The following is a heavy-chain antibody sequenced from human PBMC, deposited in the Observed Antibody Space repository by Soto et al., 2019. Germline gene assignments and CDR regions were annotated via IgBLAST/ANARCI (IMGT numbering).Heavy chain of an antibody. J-gene: IGHJ6*02. V-gene: IGHV4-34*01. D-gene: IGHD2-15*01. CDR1: GGSFSGYY. CDR3: ARVPAGGGIWDNPGYYYYGMDV. Sequence: SETLSLTCAVYGGSFSGYYWSWIRQPPGKGLEWIGEINHSGSTNYNPSLKSRVTISVDTSKNQFSLKLSSVTAADTAVYYCARVPAGGGIWDNPGYYYYGMDVWGQGTTVTVSS. CDR2: INHSGST.